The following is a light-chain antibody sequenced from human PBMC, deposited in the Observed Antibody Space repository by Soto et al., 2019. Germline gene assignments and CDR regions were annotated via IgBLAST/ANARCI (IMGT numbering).Light chain of an antibody. Sequence: EILMTQSPATLSVSPGERATLXXRASQSVSSNLAWYQQKPGQAPRXLIYGASTRATGIPARFSGSGSGTEFTLTISSLQSEDFAVYYCQQYNNWPRTFGQGTKVDIK. CDR1: QSVSSN. V-gene: IGKV3-15*01. CDR2: GAS. J-gene: IGKJ1*01. CDR3: QQYNNWPRT.